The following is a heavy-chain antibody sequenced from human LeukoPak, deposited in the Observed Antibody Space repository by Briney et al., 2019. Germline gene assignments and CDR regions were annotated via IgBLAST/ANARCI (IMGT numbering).Heavy chain of an antibody. Sequence: GESLKISCKGSGYSFTSYWIGWVRQMPGEGLEWMGIIYPGDSDTRYSPSFQGQVTISADKSISTAYLQWSSLKASDTAMYYCARQPPSGKRFLDPSAFDIWGQGTMVTVSS. CDR1: GYSFTSYW. D-gene: IGHD3-3*01. CDR2: IYPGDSDT. V-gene: IGHV5-51*01. J-gene: IGHJ3*02. CDR3: ARQPPSGKRFLDPSAFDI.